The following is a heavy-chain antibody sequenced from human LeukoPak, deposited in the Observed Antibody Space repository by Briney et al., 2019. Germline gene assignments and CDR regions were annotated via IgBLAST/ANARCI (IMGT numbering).Heavy chain of an antibody. CDR2: IYSGGST. Sequence: GGSLRLSCAASGFTVSSNYMSWVRQAPGKGLEWVSVIYSGGSTYYADSGKGRFTISRDNSKNTLYLQMNSLRAEDTAVYYCARGVVRGVPDYWGQGTLVTVSS. CDR3: ARGVVRGVPDY. J-gene: IGHJ4*02. V-gene: IGHV3-53*01. CDR1: GFTVSSNY. D-gene: IGHD3-10*01.